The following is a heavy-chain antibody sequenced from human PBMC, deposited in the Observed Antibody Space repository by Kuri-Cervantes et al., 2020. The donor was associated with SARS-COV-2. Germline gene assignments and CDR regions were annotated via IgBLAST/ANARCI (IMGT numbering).Heavy chain of an antibody. D-gene: IGHD2-2*01. CDR2: INPKSGAS. CDR1: GYTFIGYY. Sequence: ASVKVSCKASGYTFIGYYMHWVRQAPGQGLEWMGWINPKSGASSYAQKFQGRVTMTRDTSVLTAYMELSSLRSDDTAVFYCARSPSAITNSYNYYYYMDVWGKGTAVTVSS. CDR3: ARSPSAITNSYNYYYYMDV. V-gene: IGHV1-2*02. J-gene: IGHJ6*03.